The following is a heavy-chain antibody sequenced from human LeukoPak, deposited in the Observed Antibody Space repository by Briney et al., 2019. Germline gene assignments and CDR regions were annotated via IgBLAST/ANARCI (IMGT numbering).Heavy chain of an antibody. CDR2: ISGSGGST. J-gene: IGHJ6*02. V-gene: IGHV3-23*01. D-gene: IGHD6-6*01. Sequence: PGGSLRLSCAASGSTFSSYAMSWVRQAPGKGLEWVSAISGSGGSTYYADSVKGRFTSSRDKSKNTLYLQMNSLRAEDTAVYYCAKDLEHSSSSAYYYYGMDVWGQGTTVTVSS. CDR1: GSTFSSYA. CDR3: AKDLEHSSSSAYYYYGMDV.